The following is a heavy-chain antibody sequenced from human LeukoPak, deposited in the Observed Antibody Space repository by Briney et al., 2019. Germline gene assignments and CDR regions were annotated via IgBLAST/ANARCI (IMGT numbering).Heavy chain of an antibody. CDR1: GFTFSSYS. D-gene: IGHD2-2*01. CDR2: ISSSSSYI. Sequence: GGSLRLSCAASGFTFSSYSMNWVRQAPGKGLEWVSPISSSSSYIYYADSVKGRFTISRDNAKNSLYLQMNSLRAEDTAVYYCARLGSTSWSDAFDIRGQGTMVTVSS. J-gene: IGHJ3*02. CDR3: ARLGSTSWSDAFDI. V-gene: IGHV3-21*01.